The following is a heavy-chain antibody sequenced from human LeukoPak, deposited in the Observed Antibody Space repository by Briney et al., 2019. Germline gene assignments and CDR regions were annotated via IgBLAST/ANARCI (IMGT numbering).Heavy chain of an antibody. J-gene: IGHJ5*02. CDR3: ARFPLLEWLPSNWFDP. CDR1: GYTFTGYY. D-gene: IGHD3-3*01. CDR2: INPNSGGT. V-gene: IGHV1-2*02. Sequence: ASVKVSCKASGYTFTGYYMHWVRQAPGQGLEWMGWINPNSGGTNYAQKLQGRVTMTTDTSTSTAYMELRSLRSDDTAVYYCARFPLLEWLPSNWFDPWGQGTLVTVSS.